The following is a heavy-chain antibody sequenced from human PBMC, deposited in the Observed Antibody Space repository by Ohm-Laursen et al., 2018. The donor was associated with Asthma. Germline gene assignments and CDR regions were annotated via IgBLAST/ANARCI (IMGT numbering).Heavy chain of an antibody. J-gene: IGHJ6*02. D-gene: IGHD2-15*01. CDR1: GYTFTTYY. Sequence: ASVKVSCKASGYTFTTYYIHWVRQAPGQGLEWMGWISTKTGNPTYAQAFTGRFVFSLDTSVTTAYLQINSLKDEDTAVYYCARLDCSGRNCLRRAFYYYGMDVWGQGTTVTVSS. CDR3: ARLDCSGRNCLRRAFYYYGMDV. V-gene: IGHV7-4-1*02. CDR2: ISTKTGNP.